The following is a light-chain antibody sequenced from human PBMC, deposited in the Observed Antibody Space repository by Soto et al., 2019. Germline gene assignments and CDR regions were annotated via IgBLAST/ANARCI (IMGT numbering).Light chain of an antibody. CDR3: QSYDSSLSGSV. CDR2: GNS. Sequence: QAVVTQPPSVSGAPGQRVTISCTGTSSNIGATYHVPWYQQLPGTAPKLLIYGNSNRPSGVPDRFSGSKSGTSASLAITGLQAEDEAEYYCQSYDSSLSGSVFGGGTKVTVL. V-gene: IGLV1-40*01. J-gene: IGLJ3*02. CDR1: SSNIGATYH.